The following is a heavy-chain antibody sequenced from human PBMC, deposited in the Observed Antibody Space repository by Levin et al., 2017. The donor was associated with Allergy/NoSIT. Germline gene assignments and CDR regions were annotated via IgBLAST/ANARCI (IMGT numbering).Heavy chain of an antibody. CDR3: ARGTETVNYFDY. CDR2: VFSSGTI. J-gene: IGHJ4*02. CDR1: GGSIHGYY. Sequence: SQTLSLPCTVSGGSIHGYYWSWLRQPPGKGLEWIGYVFSSGTINYKPSLYSRVTISVDTSKNQFSLELHPVTAADTAVYYCARGTETVNYFDYWGQGTLVTVSS. V-gene: IGHV4-59*01. D-gene: IGHD1-1*01.